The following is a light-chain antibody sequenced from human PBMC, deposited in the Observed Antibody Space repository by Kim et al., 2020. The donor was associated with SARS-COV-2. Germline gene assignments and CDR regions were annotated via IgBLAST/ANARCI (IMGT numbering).Light chain of an antibody. J-gene: IGLJ2*01. CDR2: EDN. CDR1: SGSIASNY. Sequence: KTVTISCTRSSGSIASNYVQWYQQRPGSAPTTVIYEDNQRPSGVPDRFSGSIDSSPNSASLTISGLKTEDEADYYCQSYDSSNQGVFGGGTQLTVL. CDR3: QSYDSSNQGV. V-gene: IGLV6-57*03.